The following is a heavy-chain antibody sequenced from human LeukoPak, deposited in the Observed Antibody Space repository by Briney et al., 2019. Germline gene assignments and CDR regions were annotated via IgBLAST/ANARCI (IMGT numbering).Heavy chain of an antibody. CDR1: GFTFSNYA. D-gene: IGHD6-6*01. Sequence: GGSLRLSCAASGFTFSNYAMDWVRQAPGKGLEWVAVISYDGSNKFYADSVKGRFTISRDNSKNTVYLQMNSLRAKDTAVYYCARGQVEYSSSSPFDYWGQGTLVTVSS. CDR2: ISYDGSNK. V-gene: IGHV3-30-3*01. J-gene: IGHJ4*02. CDR3: ARGQVEYSSSSPFDY.